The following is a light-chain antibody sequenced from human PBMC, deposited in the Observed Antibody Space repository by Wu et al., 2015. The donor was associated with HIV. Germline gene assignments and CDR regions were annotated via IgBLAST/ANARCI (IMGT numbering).Light chain of an antibody. Sequence: EIVLTQSPGTVSLSPGERATLSCRASQSVNGNQLAWYQQKPGQAPRLLFNGASKRATGIPDRFSGSASGTDFTLIISRLEPEDFAVYYCQQYTTSPLNFGQGTKLEIK. CDR3: QQYTTSPLN. CDR1: QSVNGNQ. J-gene: IGKJ2*01. V-gene: IGKV3-20*01. CDR2: GAS.